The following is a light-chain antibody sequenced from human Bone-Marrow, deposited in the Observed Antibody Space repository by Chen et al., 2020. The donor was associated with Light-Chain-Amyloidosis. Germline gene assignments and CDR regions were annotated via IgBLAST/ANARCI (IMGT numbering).Light chain of an antibody. CDR2: GNS. CDR3: QSYDSSLSGWV. V-gene: IGLV1-40*01. CDR1: SSNSGAGYD. J-gene: IGLJ3*02. Sequence: QSVLPQPPSVSGAPGPRVTIPCTGSSSNSGAGYDVHWYQHLPGTAPKLLIYGNSNRPSGVPDRFSGSKSGTSASLAITGLQAEDEADYYCQSYDSSLSGWVFGGGTKLTVL.